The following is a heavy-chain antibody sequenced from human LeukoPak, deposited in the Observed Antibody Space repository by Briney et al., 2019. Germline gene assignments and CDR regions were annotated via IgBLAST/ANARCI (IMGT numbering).Heavy chain of an antibody. CDR3: AKDQHGYDKPIDY. Sequence: GGSLRLSCAASGFTFSIFAMNWVRQASGRGLEWVSTISGSGISTYYADSVKGRFTISRDNSKNTLYLQINSLRDEDTAVYFCAKDQHGYDKPIDYWGQGTLVTVSS. J-gene: IGHJ4*02. V-gene: IGHV3-23*01. D-gene: IGHD5-12*01. CDR2: ISGSGIST. CDR1: GFTFSIFA.